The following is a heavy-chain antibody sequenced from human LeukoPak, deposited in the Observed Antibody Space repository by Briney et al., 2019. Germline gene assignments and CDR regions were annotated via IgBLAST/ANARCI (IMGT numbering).Heavy chain of an antibody. Sequence: GGSLRLSCAASGFTFSKSWMSWLRQTPEKGLEWVANIKEDGSAKYYVDSVKGRFTISRDNAKNSLYLQMNSLRAEDTAVYFCARDGGYSINWYLDYWGQGTLVTVSS. CDR1: GFTFSKSW. CDR2: IKEDGSAK. D-gene: IGHD6-13*01. CDR3: ARDGGYSINWYLDY. V-gene: IGHV3-7*01. J-gene: IGHJ4*02.